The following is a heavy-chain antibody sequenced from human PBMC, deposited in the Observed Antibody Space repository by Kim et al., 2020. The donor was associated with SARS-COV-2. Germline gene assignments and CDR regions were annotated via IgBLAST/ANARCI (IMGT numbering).Heavy chain of an antibody. CDR2: ISYDGSNK. J-gene: IGHJ5*02. CDR1: GFTFSSYG. CDR3: AKDPRPIMWSGYLRGCWFDP. V-gene: IGHV3-30*18. D-gene: IGHD3-3*01. Sequence: GGSLRLSCAASGFTFSSYGMHWVRQAPGKGLEWVAVISYDGSNKYYADSVKGRFTISRDNSKNTLYLQMNSLRAEDTAVYYCAKDPRPIMWSGYLRGCWFDPWGQGTLVTVSS.